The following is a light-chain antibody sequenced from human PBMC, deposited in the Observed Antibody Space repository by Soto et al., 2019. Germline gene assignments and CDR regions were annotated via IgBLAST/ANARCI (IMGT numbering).Light chain of an antibody. CDR3: SSYTSSSTYV. J-gene: IGLJ1*01. CDR2: DVS. Sequence: QSLLSQPSSVSGSPGQSITISCTGPSSDVGGYDYVSWYQQHPGKTPKLMIYDVSNRPSGVSDRFSGSKSGNTASLTISGLQAEDEADYYCSSYTSSSTYVFGTGTKVTVL. V-gene: IGLV2-14*03. CDR1: SSDVGGYDY.